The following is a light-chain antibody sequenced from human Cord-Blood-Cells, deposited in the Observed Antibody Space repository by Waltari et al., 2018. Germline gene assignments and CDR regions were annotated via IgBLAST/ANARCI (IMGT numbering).Light chain of an antibody. V-gene: IGKV3-20*01. CDR1: QSVSSSY. J-gene: IGKJ5*01. CDR2: GAS. CDR3: QQYGSSPIT. Sequence: EIALTQSPGTLSLSPGHRATLSCRAGQSVSSSYLAWYQQKPGQAPRLLIYGASSRATGIPDRFSDSGSGTDFTLTISRLEPEDVAVYYCQQYGSSPITFGQGTRLEIK.